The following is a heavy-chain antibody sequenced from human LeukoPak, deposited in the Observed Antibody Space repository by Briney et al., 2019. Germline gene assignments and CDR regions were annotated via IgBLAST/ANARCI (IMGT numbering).Heavy chain of an antibody. CDR1: GYTFTGYY. D-gene: IGHD2-15*01. Sequence: ASVKVSCKASGYTFTGYYIHWVRQAPGQGLEWMGWINPNSGGTNYAQKSQGRVTMTRDTSISTVYMELSRLISDDTAVYYCTRASPYCSGGSCYVGWFDPWGQGTLVTVSS. CDR2: INPNSGGT. CDR3: TRASPYCSGGSCYVGWFDP. V-gene: IGHV1-2*02. J-gene: IGHJ5*02.